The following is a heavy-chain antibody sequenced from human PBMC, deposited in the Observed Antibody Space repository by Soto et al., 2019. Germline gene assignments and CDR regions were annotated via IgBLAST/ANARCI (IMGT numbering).Heavy chain of an antibody. V-gene: IGHV4-39*01. J-gene: IGHJ5*02. Sequence: SETLSLPCTVSGGSISSSSYYWGWIRQPPGKGLEWIGSIYYSGSTYYNPSLKGRVTISLDTSKNQFSLKLSSVTAAATAVYYCARTSNSGSYYLSWFDPWGQGTLVTVSS. CDR2: IYYSGST. CDR3: ARTSNSGSYYLSWFDP. CDR1: GGSISSSSYY. D-gene: IGHD1-26*01.